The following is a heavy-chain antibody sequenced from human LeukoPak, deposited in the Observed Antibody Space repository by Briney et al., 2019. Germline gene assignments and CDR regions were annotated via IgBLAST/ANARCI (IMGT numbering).Heavy chain of an antibody. CDR1: GGSISSGGYY. Sequence: SETLSLTCTVSGGSISSGGYYWSWIRQHPGKGLEWIGYIYHSGSTYYNPSLKSRVTISVDTSKNQFSLKLSSVTAADTAVYHCARDRSSTYSDYWGQRTVVTVSS. CDR2: IYHSGST. CDR3: ARDRSSTYSDY. V-gene: IGHV4-31*03. J-gene: IGHJ4*02. D-gene: IGHD2-2*01.